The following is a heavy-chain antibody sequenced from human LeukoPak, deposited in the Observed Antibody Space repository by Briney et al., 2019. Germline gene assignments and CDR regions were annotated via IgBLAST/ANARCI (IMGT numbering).Heavy chain of an antibody. V-gene: IGHV4-59*01. CDR1: GDSISTYY. CDR3: ARGVAGYGPYDY. J-gene: IGHJ4*02. CDR2: MYYSGST. D-gene: IGHD5-12*01. Sequence: SETLSLTCTVSGDSISTYYWSWIRQPPGKGLEWIGYMYYSGSTNYNPSLKSRVTISLDKPKNQFSLRLNSVTAADTAVYYCARGVAGYGPYDYWGQGTLVTVSS.